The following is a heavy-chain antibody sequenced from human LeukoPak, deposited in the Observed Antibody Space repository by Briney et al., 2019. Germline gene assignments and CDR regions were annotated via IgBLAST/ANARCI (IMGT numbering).Heavy chain of an antibody. CDR3: AKDRASTTPNWFDP. D-gene: IGHD1-1*01. V-gene: IGHV3-23*01. Sequence: GGSLRLSCAASGFTLRNYAMFWVRQAPGKGLEWVSAVSGSGGSTYYADSVKGRFTISRDNSKNTLYLQMNSLRAEDTAVYYCAKDRASTTPNWFDPWGQGTLVTVSS. J-gene: IGHJ5*02. CDR1: GFTLRNYA. CDR2: VSGSGGST.